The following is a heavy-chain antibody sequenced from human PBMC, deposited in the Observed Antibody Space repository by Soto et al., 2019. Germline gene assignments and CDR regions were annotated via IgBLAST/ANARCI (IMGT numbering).Heavy chain of an antibody. Sequence: PGGSLRLSCAASGFTFTNAWMSWVRQAPGKGLERVARIKSKTDGGTTDYDAPVKGRITISRDDSKNTIYQQMNSLKTEDTAVYYCTTDPYYDFWSGYHMDVWGQGTTVTVSS. CDR2: IKSKTDGGTT. J-gene: IGHJ6*02. D-gene: IGHD3-3*01. CDR3: TTDPYYDFWSGYHMDV. V-gene: IGHV3-15*01. CDR1: GFTFTNAW.